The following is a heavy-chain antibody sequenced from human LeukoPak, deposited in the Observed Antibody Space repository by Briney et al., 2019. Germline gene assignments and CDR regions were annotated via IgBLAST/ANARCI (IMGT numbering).Heavy chain of an antibody. D-gene: IGHD5-24*01. J-gene: IGHJ4*02. CDR1: GGSMSSYY. CDR2: IYYSGST. V-gene: IGHV4-59*08. Sequence: SETLSLTCTVSGGSMSSYYWSWIRQPPGKGLEWIGYIYYSGSTKYNPSLKSRVTISVDMSKNQFSLKLSSVTAADTAVYYCARGARAGYNLEPFDYWGREPWSPSPQ. CDR3: ARGARAGYNLEPFDY.